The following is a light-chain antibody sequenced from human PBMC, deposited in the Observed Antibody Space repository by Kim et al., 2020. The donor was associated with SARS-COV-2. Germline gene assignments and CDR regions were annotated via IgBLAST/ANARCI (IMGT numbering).Light chain of an antibody. V-gene: IGLV2-11*01. CDR1: SSDVGGYNY. CDR2: DVS. CDR3: CSYAGSCVV. Sequence: PGQSVTISCTGTSSDVGGYNYVSWYQQHPGKAPNLMIYDVSKRPSGVPDRFSGSKSGNTASLTISGLQAEDEADYYCCSYAGSCVVFGGGTQLTVL. J-gene: IGLJ2*01.